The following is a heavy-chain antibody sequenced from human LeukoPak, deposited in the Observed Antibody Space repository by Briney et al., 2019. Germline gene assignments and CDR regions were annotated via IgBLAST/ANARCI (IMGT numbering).Heavy chain of an antibody. CDR2: INPNSGGT. J-gene: IGHJ4*02. CDR3: ARVEYYDFWSGYSPFDY. CDR1: GYTFTGYY. D-gene: IGHD3-3*01. V-gene: IGHV1-2*02. Sequence: GASVKVSCKASGYTFTGYYMHRVRQAPGQGLEWMGWINPNSGGTNYAQKFQGRVTMTRDTSISTAYMELSRLRSDDTAVYYCARVEYYDFWSGYSPFDYWGQGTLVTVSS.